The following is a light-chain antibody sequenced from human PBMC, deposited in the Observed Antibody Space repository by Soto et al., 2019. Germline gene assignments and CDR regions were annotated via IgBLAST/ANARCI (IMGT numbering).Light chain of an antibody. CDR2: GAS. Sequence: EIVMTQSPATLSVSPGERATLSCRASQSVSSNLAWYQQIPGQAPRLLIYGASTRATGIPARFSGSGSGTEFTLTISSLQSEDFAVYYCQQYNNWPPLTFGGGTKV. CDR1: QSVSSN. CDR3: QQYNNWPPLT. J-gene: IGKJ4*01. V-gene: IGKV3-15*01.